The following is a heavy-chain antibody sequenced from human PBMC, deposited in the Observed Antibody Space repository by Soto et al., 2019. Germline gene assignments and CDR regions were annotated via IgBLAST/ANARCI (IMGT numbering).Heavy chain of an antibody. Sequence: ASETLSLTCAVYGGSFSGYYWSWIRQPPGKGLEWIGEINHSGSTNYNPSLKSRVTISVDTSKNQFSLKLSSVTAADTAVYYCARGAPRPEAHFDYCGQGPLVTVSS. V-gene: IGHV4-34*01. CDR2: INHSGST. J-gene: IGHJ4*02. CDR1: GGSFSGYY. CDR3: ARGAPRPEAHFDY.